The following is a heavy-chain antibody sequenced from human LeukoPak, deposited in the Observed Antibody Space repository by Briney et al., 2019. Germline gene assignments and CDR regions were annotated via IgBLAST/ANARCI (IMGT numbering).Heavy chain of an antibody. V-gene: IGHV1-18*01. CDR2: ISAYNGNT. Sequence: ASVKVSCKASGYTFTSYGISWVRQAPGQGLEWMGWISAYNGNTNYAQKLQGRVTMTRNTSISTAYMELSSLRSEDTAVYYCARGPLGLDAFDIWGQGTMVTVSS. CDR1: GYTFTSYG. J-gene: IGHJ3*02. CDR3: ARGPLGLDAFDI. D-gene: IGHD3/OR15-3a*01.